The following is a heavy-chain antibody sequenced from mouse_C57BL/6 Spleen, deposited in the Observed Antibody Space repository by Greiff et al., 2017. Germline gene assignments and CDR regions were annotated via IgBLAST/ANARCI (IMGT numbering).Heavy chain of an antibody. Sequence: DVKLVESGPELVKPGASVKISCKASGYSFTGYYMNWVKQSPEKSLEWIGEINPSTGGTTYNQKFKAKATLTVDKSSSTAYMQLKSLTSEDSAVYYCVRGDDYGFAYWGQGTLVTVSA. CDR3: VRGDDYGFAY. CDR1: GYSFTGYY. D-gene: IGHD2-4*01. J-gene: IGHJ3*01. V-gene: IGHV1-42*01. CDR2: INPSTGGT.